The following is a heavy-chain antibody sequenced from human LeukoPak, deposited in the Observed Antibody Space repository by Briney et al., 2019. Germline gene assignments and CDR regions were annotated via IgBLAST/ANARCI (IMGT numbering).Heavy chain of an antibody. V-gene: IGHV1-2*02. J-gene: IGHJ5*02. Sequence: GASVKVSCKASGYTFTRYYMHWVRQAPGQGLEWMGWINPNSGGTNYAQKFQGRVTMTRDTSISTAYMELSRLRSDDTAVYYCARDYCSGGSCYSNWFDPWGQGTLVTVSS. D-gene: IGHD2-15*01. CDR1: GYTFTRYY. CDR2: INPNSGGT. CDR3: ARDYCSGGSCYSNWFDP.